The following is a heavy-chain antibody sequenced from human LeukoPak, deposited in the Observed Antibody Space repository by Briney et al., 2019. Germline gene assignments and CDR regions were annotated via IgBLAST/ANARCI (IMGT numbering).Heavy chain of an antibody. D-gene: IGHD2-2*02. CDR3: AKDRSDRYGGYCSSTSCYSPVDY. Sequence: PGGSLRLSCAASGFTFSSYGMHWVRQAPGKGLEWVAVIWYGGSNKYYADPVKGRFTISRDNSKNTLYLQMNSLRAEDTAVYYCAKDRSDRYGGYCSSTSCYSPVDYWGQGTLVTVSS. V-gene: IGHV3-30*02. CDR1: GFTFSSYG. CDR2: IWYGGSNK. J-gene: IGHJ4*02.